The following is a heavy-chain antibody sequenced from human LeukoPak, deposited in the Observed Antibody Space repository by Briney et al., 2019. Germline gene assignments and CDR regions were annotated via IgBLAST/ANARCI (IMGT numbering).Heavy chain of an antibody. V-gene: IGHV1-69*04. CDR3: ARDRPPDTAMAY. CDR2: IIPILGIA. J-gene: IGHJ4*02. CDR1: GGTFSSYA. Sequence: GSSVKVSCKASGGTFSSYAISWGRQAPGQGLEWMGRIIPILGIANYAQKFQGRVTIPAHKSTSTAYMELSSLRSEDTAVYYCARDRPPDTAMAYWGQGTLVTVSS. D-gene: IGHD5-18*01.